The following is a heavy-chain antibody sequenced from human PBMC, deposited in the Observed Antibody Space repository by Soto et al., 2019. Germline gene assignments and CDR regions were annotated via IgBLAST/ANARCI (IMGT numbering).Heavy chain of an antibody. CDR1: GFTVSSNY. V-gene: IGHV3-53*01. Sequence: GGSLRLSCAASGFTVSSNYMSWVRQAPGKGLEWVSVIYSGGSTYYADSVKGRFTISRDNSKNTLYLQMNSLRAEDTAVYYCARIRGRRYFDWLFSGMDVWGQGTTVTVSS. D-gene: IGHD3-9*01. CDR2: IYSGGST. CDR3: ARIRGRRYFDWLFSGMDV. J-gene: IGHJ6*02.